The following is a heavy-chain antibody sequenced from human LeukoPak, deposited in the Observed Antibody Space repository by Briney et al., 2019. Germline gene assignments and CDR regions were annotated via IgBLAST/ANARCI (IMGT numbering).Heavy chain of an antibody. CDR2: INHSGST. D-gene: IGHD3-10*01. J-gene: IGHJ5*02. Sequence: PSETLSLTCAVYGGSFSGYYWSWIRQPPGKGLERIGEINHSGSTNYNPSLKSRVTISVDTSKNQFSLKLSSVTAADTAVHYCAKGYYYGSGCYYTPYNWFDPWGQGTLVTVSS. CDR1: GGSFSGYY. V-gene: IGHV4-34*01. CDR3: AKGYYYGSGCYYTPYNWFDP.